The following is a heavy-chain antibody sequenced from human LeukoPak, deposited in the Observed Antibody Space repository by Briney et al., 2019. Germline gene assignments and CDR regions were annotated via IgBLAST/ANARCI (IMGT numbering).Heavy chain of an antibody. CDR1: GGSISSYY. CDR2: IYYSGST. CDR3: ARQSFSSSWYGTPRVFDY. J-gene: IGHJ4*02. Sequence: SETLSLTCTVSGGSISSYYWRWIRQLPGKGLEWIGYIYYSGSTNYNPSLKSRVTISVDTSKNQFSLKLSSVTAADTAVYYCARQSFSSSWYGTPRVFDYWGQGTLVTVSS. D-gene: IGHD6-13*01. V-gene: IGHV4-59*08.